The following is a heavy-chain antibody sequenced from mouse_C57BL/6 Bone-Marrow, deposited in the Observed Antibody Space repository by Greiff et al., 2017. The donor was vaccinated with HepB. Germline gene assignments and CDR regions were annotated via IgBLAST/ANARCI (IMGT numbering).Heavy chain of an antibody. Sequence: DVKLQESGPGLVKPSQSLSLTCSVTGYSITSGYYWNWIRQFPGNKLEWMGYISYDGSNNYNPSLKNRISIPRDTSKNQLFLKLNSWTTEDTATYYCAREEGLTGTDFDYWGQGTTLTVSS. CDR1: GYSITSGYY. V-gene: IGHV3-6*01. J-gene: IGHJ2*01. CDR3: AREEGLTGTDFDY. CDR2: ISYDGSN. D-gene: IGHD4-1*01.